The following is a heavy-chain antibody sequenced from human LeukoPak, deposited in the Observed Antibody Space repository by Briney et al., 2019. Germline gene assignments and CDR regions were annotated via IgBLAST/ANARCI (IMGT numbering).Heavy chain of an antibody. D-gene: IGHD5-18*01. V-gene: IGHV1-18*01. J-gene: IGHJ4*02. CDR1: GYTFTSYG. Sequence: GASVKVSCKASGYTFTSYGISWVRQAPGQGLEWMGWISAYNGNTNYAQKLQGRVTMTTDTSTGTAYMELRSLRSDDTAVYYCAREGRGYSHYLPNDYWGQGTLVTVSS. CDR3: AREGRGYSHYLPNDY. CDR2: ISAYNGNT.